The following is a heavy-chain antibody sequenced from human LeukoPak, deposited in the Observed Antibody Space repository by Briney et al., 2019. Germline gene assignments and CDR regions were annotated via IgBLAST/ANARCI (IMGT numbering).Heavy chain of an antibody. D-gene: IGHD6-13*01. Sequence: GASLQISCKGSGSRFTSYWIGWVRQMPGKGLEWMGIIYPGDSDTRFSPSFQGQVTISADKSISTAYLQWSSLKASDTAMYYCARLGSSSDDPDLIYYYYYMDVWGKGTTVTVSS. J-gene: IGHJ6*03. V-gene: IGHV5-51*01. CDR3: ARLGSSSDDPDLIYYYYYMDV. CDR2: IYPGDSDT. CDR1: GSRFTSYW.